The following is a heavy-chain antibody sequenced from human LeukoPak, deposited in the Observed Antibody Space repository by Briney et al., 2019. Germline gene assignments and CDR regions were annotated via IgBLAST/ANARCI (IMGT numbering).Heavy chain of an antibody. D-gene: IGHD1-26*01. V-gene: IGHV3-30*03. CDR3: ARFSGRA. CDR2: ISYDGSNK. CDR1: GFTFSSYG. J-gene: IGHJ5*02. Sequence: GGSLRLSCAASGFTFSSYGMHWVRQAPGKGLEWVAVISYDGSNKYYADSVKGRFTISRDNAKNSLYLQMNSLRAEDTAVYYCARFSGRAWGQGTLVTVSS.